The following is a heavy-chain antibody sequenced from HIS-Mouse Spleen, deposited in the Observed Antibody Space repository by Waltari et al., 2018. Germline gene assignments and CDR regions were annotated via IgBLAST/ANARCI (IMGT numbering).Heavy chain of an antibody. D-gene: IGHD6-13*01. V-gene: IGHV3-53*01. CDR2: IYSGGST. CDR3: ARGGLAAAGWYFDL. Sequence: EVQLVESGGGLIQPGGSLTLSCAASGFTASSNYLSWPPRDPGKGREWVSVIYSGGSTYYADSVKGRFTISRDNSKNTLYLQMNSLRAEDTAVYYCARGGLAAAGWYFDLWGRGTLVTVSS. CDR1: GFTASSNY. J-gene: IGHJ2*01.